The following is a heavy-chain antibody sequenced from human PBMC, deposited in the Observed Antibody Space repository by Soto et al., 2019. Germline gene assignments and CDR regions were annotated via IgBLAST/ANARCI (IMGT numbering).Heavy chain of an antibody. Sequence: EVQLVESGGGLVNPGGSLRLSCAASGFTFSNAWMNWVRQAPGQGLEWVARFKSRGDGGTTDYAAPVKGRFTISRDDAENTLCLQMDSLKIEDTGVYFCTSDLPGVTTKYGFDSWGQGILVTVSS. CDR1: GFTFSNAW. V-gene: IGHV3-15*07. J-gene: IGHJ4*02. D-gene: IGHD1-1*01. CDR3: TSDLPGVTTKYGFDS. CDR2: FKSRGDGGTT.